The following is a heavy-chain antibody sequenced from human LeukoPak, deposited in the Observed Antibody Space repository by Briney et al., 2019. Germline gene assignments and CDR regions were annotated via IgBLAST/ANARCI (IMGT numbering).Heavy chain of an antibody. CDR1: EFTVSDTY. Sequence: HPGGSLRLSCAASEFTVSDTYMIWVRQAPGRGMEWVSVTYGDGSGYYADSVRGRFTISRDKSKNTVYLQMNSLRAEDTAVYYCASRPSGNYPYPYFDHWGQGTLVTVSS. V-gene: IGHV3-53*01. CDR2: TYGDGSG. D-gene: IGHD3-16*02. J-gene: IGHJ4*02. CDR3: ASRPSGNYPYPYFDH.